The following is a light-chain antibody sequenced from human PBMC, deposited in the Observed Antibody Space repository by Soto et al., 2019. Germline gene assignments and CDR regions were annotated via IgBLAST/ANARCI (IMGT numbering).Light chain of an antibody. J-gene: IGLJ2*01. Sequence: QSVLTQPPSVSGAPGQTVTISCTGSSSNIGAGYDVHWYQQLPGRAPKLLIYGNTNRPSGVPDRFSGSKSGTAASLAITGLQAEDEADYCCLSFGSSLSVVFGGGTKLTVL. CDR2: GNT. CDR1: SSNIGAGYD. V-gene: IGLV1-40*01. CDR3: LSFGSSLSVV.